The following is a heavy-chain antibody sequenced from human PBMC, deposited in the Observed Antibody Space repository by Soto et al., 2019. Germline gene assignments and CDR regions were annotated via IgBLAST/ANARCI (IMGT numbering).Heavy chain of an antibody. CDR1: GFTFSSYA. CDR3: ARERQLYETNWFDP. V-gene: IGHV3-30-3*01. D-gene: IGHD6-6*01. Sequence: QVQLVESGGGVVQPGRSLRLSCAASGFTFSSYAMHWVRQAPGKGLEWVAVISYDGSNKYYADSVKGRFTISRDNSKNTLYLPMNSLRAEDTAVYYCARERQLYETNWFDPWGQGTLVTVSS. CDR2: ISYDGSNK. J-gene: IGHJ5*02.